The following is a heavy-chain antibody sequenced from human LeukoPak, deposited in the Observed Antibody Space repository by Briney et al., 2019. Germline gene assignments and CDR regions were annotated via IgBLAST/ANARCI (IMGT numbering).Heavy chain of an antibody. V-gene: IGHV3-7*04. Sequence: PGGSLRLSCAPAGFNFSSYWMTWVRQAPGKGREWMANIKQDGTEKYYLDSVKGRFTISRDNAKNSLYLQMNSLRAVDTAVYFCARQTTVTIVDPCNIWGLGTMVTVSS. CDR2: IKQDGTEK. J-gene: IGHJ3*02. CDR3: ARQTTVTIVDPCNI. D-gene: IGHD4-17*01. CDR1: GFNFSSYW.